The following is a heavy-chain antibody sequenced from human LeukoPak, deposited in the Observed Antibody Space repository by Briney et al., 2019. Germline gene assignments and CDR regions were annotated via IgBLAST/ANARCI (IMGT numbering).Heavy chain of an antibody. Sequence: RASVKVSCKASGYSFNKYSISWVRQAPGQGLEWMGWINPNSGGTNYAQKFQGRVTMTRDTSISTAYMELSRLRSDDTAVYYCARDRITMIVVGAFDPWGQGTLVTVSS. CDR3: ARDRITMIVVGAFDP. CDR2: INPNSGGT. J-gene: IGHJ5*02. D-gene: IGHD3-22*01. V-gene: IGHV1-2*02. CDR1: GYSFNKYS.